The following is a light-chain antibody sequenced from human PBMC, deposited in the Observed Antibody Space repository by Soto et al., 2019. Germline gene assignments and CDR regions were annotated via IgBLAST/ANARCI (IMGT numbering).Light chain of an antibody. V-gene: IGLV7-43*01. CDR2: STS. CDR3: LLFYGGVYV. J-gene: IGLJ1*01. Sequence: QAVVTQEPSLTVSPGGTVTLTCASSTGAVTSGSYPNWFQQKPGQAPRSLIYSTSNMHSWTPARFSGYLLGGKAALKLSGVKPDYDADYSCLLFYGGVYVFRTVTKVTVL. CDR1: TGAVTSGSY.